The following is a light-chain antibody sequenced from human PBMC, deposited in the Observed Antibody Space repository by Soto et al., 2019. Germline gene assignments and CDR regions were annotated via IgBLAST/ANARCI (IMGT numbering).Light chain of an antibody. CDR3: QHYGSSQIT. V-gene: IGKV3-20*01. CDR2: GAS. CDR1: QSFSINY. Sequence: LTQSPSFLSASVGDRATLSCRASQSFSINYLAWYQQKPGQAPRLLIYGASSRATGIPDRFSGSGSGTDFSLTISRLEPEDFAVYFCQHYGSSQITFGQGTRLEIK. J-gene: IGKJ5*01.